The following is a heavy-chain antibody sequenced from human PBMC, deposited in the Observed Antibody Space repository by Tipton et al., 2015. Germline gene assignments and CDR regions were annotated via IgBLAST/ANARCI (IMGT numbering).Heavy chain of an antibody. D-gene: IGHD2-21*02. J-gene: IGHJ5*02. V-gene: IGHV4-61*01. CDR3: TKFNCGGDCYSYRGWFDP. CDR1: GGSVISGTDY. Sequence: GLVKPSETLSLTCTVSGGSVISGTDYWSWIRQPPGKGLEWIGYTFSGGSTNYNPSLKSRVTISLDTSKNQFSLNLNSVTAADTAVYYCTKFNCGGDCYSYRGWFDPWGQGTLVTVSS. CDR2: TFSGGST.